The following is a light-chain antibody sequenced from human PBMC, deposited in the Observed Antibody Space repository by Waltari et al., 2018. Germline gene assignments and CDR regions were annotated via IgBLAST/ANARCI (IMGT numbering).Light chain of an antibody. V-gene: IGKV1-39*01. CDR1: QSLNAY. CDR3: QKSYTPLLT. J-gene: IGKJ4*01. CDR2: AAS. Sequence: DIQMTQSPSSLSAFVGDRVTVTCRASQSLNAYLNWYQQKPATVPKLLIFAASNLQSVVPSRFSGSGAGTDCTLTISSLQPEDFATYYCQKSYTPLLTFGGGTKVEIK.